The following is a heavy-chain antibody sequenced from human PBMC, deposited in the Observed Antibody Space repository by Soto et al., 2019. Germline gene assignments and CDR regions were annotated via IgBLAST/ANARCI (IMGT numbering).Heavy chain of an antibody. V-gene: IGHV4-4*02. D-gene: IGHD2-15*01. CDR1: VASISSNDW. CDR2: IYHGGST. Sequence: XETLSLTCAFSVASISSNDWWSWVRQPPEKGLEWIGEIYHGGSTNYNPSLKSRVTMSVDTSKNQFSLNLNSVAATDTAVYYCARVTVRWRKGYFDYWGQGTLFTVSS. J-gene: IGHJ4*02. CDR3: ARVTVRWRKGYFDY.